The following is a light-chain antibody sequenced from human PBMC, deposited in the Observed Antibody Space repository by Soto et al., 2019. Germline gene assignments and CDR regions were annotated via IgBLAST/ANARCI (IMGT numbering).Light chain of an antibody. J-gene: IGLJ3*02. V-gene: IGLV1-40*01. CDR1: SSNIGAGYD. CDR2: GNS. Sequence: QSVLTQSPSVSGAPGQRVTISCTGSSSNIGAGYDVHWYQQLPGTAPKLLIYGNSNRPSGVPDRFSGSKSGTSASLAITGLQAEDAADYYCQSYDSSLSGSKVFGGGTKVTVL. CDR3: QSYDSSLSGSKV.